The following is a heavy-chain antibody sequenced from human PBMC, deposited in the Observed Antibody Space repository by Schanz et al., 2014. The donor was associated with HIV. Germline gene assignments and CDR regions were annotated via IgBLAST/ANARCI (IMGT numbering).Heavy chain of an antibody. V-gene: IGHV1-69*06. CDR2: ILPTFATA. D-gene: IGHD3-10*01. J-gene: IGHJ4*02. CDR1: GGHFASFG. Sequence: QVQLVQSGAEVKTPGSSVKVSCKASGGHFASFGVSWVRQAPGQRLEWMGGILPTFATANYAQKFQGRVTITADKSTSTAYMELSSLRSEDTAVYYCARGTYYGSGSYTLDYWGQGTLVTVSS. CDR3: ARGTYYGSGSYTLDY.